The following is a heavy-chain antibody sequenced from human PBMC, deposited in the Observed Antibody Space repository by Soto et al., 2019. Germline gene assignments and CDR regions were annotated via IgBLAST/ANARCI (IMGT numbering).Heavy chain of an antibody. Sequence: GGSLRLSCAASGFTFRNYAMTWVRQAPGKGPEWVSAIGASFTNTSYADSVKGRFTISRDNSKSTLYLQMNSLRTEDTAIYYCASRNWGDYNRDSESMNSVWGYFAYWGQGALVTVS. CDR1: GFTFRNYA. V-gene: IGHV3-23*05. D-gene: IGHD1-7*01. J-gene: IGHJ4*02. CDR2: IGASFTNT. CDR3: ASRNWGDYNRDSESMNSVWGYFAY.